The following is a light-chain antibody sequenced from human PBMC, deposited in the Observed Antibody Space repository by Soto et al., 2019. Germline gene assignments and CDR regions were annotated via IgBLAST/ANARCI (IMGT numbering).Light chain of an antibody. Sequence: DIQMTQSPSTLSASVGDRVTITCRASQSISNWLAWYQQKPGKAPKVLIFEASRLESGVPSRFSGSGSGTEFTLTISSLQPDDFATYYCHQYNSFPYTCGQGSKLGIK. CDR3: HQYNSFPYT. J-gene: IGKJ2*01. V-gene: IGKV1-5*01. CDR2: EAS. CDR1: QSISNW.